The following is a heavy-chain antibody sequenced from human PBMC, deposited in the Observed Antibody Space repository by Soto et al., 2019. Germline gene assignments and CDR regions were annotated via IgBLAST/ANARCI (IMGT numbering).Heavy chain of an antibody. Sequence: EVQLWESGGGLVQPGGSLRLSCAASGFTFSSYAMNWVRQAPEKGLEWVSVISGSGGSTYYADSVKGRFTISRDNSKNTLYLQMNSLRAEDTAVYYCASRSSGWYFDYWGQGTLVTVSS. CDR2: ISGSGGST. D-gene: IGHD6-19*01. J-gene: IGHJ4*02. CDR3: ASRSSGWYFDY. CDR1: GFTFSSYA. V-gene: IGHV3-23*01.